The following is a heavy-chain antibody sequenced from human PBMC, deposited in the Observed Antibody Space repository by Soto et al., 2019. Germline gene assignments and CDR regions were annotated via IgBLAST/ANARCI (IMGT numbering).Heavy chain of an antibody. V-gene: IGHV3-7*01. CDR2: IKQDGSEK. Sequence: EVQLVESGGGLVQPGGSLRLSCAASGFTFSSYWMNWVRQAPGKGLEWVADIKQDGSEKYYVDSVKGRFTISRANAKNSLYLQMNSLRAEDTAVYYCARAAKLPSFRGADAFDIWGQGTMVTVSS. CDR3: ARAAKLPSFRGADAFDI. D-gene: IGHD5-18*01. J-gene: IGHJ3*02. CDR1: GFTFSSYW.